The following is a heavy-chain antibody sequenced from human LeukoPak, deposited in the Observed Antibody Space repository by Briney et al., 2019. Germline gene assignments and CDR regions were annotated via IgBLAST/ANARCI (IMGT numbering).Heavy chain of an antibody. V-gene: IGHV1-2*06. J-gene: IGHJ4*02. Sequence: ASVKVSCKASGYSFTGYYIHWVRQAPGQGLEWMGRINPNSGGTNYVQKFQGRVTVTRDTSISTAYMELSRLRSDDTAVYYCAREENNYDFDYWGQGTLVTVSS. D-gene: IGHD4-11*01. CDR1: GYSFTGYY. CDR2: INPNSGGT. CDR3: AREENNYDFDY.